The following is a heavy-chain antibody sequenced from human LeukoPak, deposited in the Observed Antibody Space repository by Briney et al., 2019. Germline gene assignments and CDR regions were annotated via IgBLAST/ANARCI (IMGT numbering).Heavy chain of an antibody. Sequence: PGGSLRLSCAASGFTFSSYWMSWVRQAPGKGLEWVANIKQDGSEKYYVDSVKGGFIISRDNAKNSLYLQMNSLRAEDTAVYYCASYNLYCTNGVCSNWFDPWGQGTLVTVSS. CDR1: GFTFSSYW. CDR2: IKQDGSEK. V-gene: IGHV3-7*01. D-gene: IGHD2-8*01. J-gene: IGHJ5*02. CDR3: ASYNLYCTNGVCSNWFDP.